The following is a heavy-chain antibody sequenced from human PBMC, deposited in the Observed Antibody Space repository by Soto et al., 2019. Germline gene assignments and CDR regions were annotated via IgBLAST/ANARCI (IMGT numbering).Heavy chain of an antibody. V-gene: IGHV3-11*06. D-gene: IGHD3-10*01. CDR3: ARGVTMVRGAPSYFDY. J-gene: IGHJ4*02. Sequence: QMQLVESGGGLVKPGGSLRLSCAASGFTFSDYYMSWIRQAPGKGLEWVSYISSSSSYTNYADSVKGRFTISRDNAKNSLSLQMTSLRAEDTAVYYCARGVTMVRGAPSYFDYWGQGTLVTVSS. CDR2: ISSSSSYT. CDR1: GFTFSDYY.